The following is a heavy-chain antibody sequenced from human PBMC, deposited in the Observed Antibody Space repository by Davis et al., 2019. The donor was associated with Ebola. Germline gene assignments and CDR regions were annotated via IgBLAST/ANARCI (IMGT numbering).Heavy chain of an antibody. D-gene: IGHD3-3*01. CDR2: ISSSSNYI. J-gene: IGHJ4*02. V-gene: IGHV3-21*01. CDR3: ARWGLRGNYDSWSGSDYYFDY. Sequence: GESLKISCAASGFTFSSNSMNWVRQAPGKGLEWVSFISSSSNYIYYADSVKGRFSMSRDNAKNSLSLQLDSLRDEDTAVYYCARWGLRGNYDSWSGSDYYFDYWGQGTLVIVSS. CDR1: GFTFSSNS.